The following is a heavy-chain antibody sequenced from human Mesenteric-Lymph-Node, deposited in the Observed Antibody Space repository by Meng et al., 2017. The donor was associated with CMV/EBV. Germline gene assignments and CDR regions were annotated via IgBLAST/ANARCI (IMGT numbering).Heavy chain of an antibody. Sequence: GGSLRLSCAASGLTFSSYALSWVRQAPGKGLEWVAAIGGSGHNTYYADSVKGRFTISRDNSKNTLYLQMSSLRAEDTAVYYCAKSLPVAFDAFDVWGQGTMVTVSS. CDR3: AKSLPVAFDAFDV. CDR2: IGGSGHNT. CDR1: GLTFSSYA. V-gene: IGHV3-23*01. J-gene: IGHJ3*01. D-gene: IGHD6-19*01.